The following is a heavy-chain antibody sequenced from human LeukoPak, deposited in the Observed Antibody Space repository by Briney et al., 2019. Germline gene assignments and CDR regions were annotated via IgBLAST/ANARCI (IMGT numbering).Heavy chain of an antibody. CDR1: GFTFSSYE. V-gene: IGHV3-48*03. Sequence: PGGSLRLSCAASGFTFSSYEMNWVRQAPGKGLEWVSYISSSGSTFYYADSVKGRFTISRDNAKNSLYLQMNSLRAEDTAVYYCARGEGGYYYYGMDVWGKGTTVTVSS. D-gene: IGHD1-26*01. J-gene: IGHJ6*04. CDR3: ARGEGGYYYYGMDV. CDR2: ISSSGSTF.